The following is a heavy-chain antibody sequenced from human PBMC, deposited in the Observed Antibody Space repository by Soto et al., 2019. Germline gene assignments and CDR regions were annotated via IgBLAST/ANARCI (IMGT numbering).Heavy chain of an antibody. Sequence: EVQLVESGGALIQPGGSLRLSCAASGFTVSSHYMSWVRQAPGKGLEWVSVIYSGGSTYYADSVKGRFTISRDNSKNTLYLQMNSLRAEDTAVYYCARDDKAAAGYYYYYGMDVWGQGTTVTVSS. CDR1: GFTVSSHY. J-gene: IGHJ6*02. V-gene: IGHV3-53*01. CDR3: ARDDKAAAGYYYYYGMDV. D-gene: IGHD6-13*01. CDR2: IYSGGST.